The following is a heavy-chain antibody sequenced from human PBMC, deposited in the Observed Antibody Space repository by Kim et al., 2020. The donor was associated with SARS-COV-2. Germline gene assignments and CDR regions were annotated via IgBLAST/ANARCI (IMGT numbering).Heavy chain of an antibody. CDR2: INHSGST. Sequence: SETLSLTCAVYGGSFSGYYWSWIRQPPGKGLEWIGEINHSGSTNYNPSLKSRVTISVDTSKNQFSLKLIPVTAADTAVYYCARGLPVTTFFYYYYGMDVWGQGTTVTVSS. D-gene: IGHD4-17*01. CDR3: ARGLPVTTFFYYYYGMDV. V-gene: IGHV4-34*01. J-gene: IGHJ6*02. CDR1: GGSFSGYY.